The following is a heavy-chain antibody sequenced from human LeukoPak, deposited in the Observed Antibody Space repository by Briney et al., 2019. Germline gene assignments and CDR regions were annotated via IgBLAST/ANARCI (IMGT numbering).Heavy chain of an antibody. D-gene: IGHD2-15*01. CDR2: IYHGGST. V-gene: IGHV4-30-2*01. J-gene: IGHJ3*01. CDR1: GGSISSGGYS. Sequence: SQTLSLTCAVSGGSISSGGYSWSWIRQPPGKGLEWIGYIYHGGSTNYNPSLKSRVTISVDRSKNQFSLKLNSVTAADTALYYCARAGDLIVVAMGAFDVWGQGTIVTVSS. CDR3: ARAGDLIVVAMGAFDV.